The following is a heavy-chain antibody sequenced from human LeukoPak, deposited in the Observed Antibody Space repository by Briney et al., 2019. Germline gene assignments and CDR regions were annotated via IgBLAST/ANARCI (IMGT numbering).Heavy chain of an antibody. CDR1: GGSISSYY. Sequence: PSETLSLTCTVSGGSISSYYWSWIRQPPGKGLEWIGYIYYSGSTNYNPSLKSRVTISVDTSKNQFSLKLSSVTAADTAVYYCARAIAVAGLAWFDPWGQGTLVTVSS. D-gene: IGHD6-19*01. J-gene: IGHJ5*02. CDR3: ARAIAVAGLAWFDP. CDR2: IYYSGST. V-gene: IGHV4-59*01.